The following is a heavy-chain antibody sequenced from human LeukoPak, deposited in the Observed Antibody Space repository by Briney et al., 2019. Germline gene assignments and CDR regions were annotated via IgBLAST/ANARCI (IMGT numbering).Heavy chain of an antibody. CDR1: GFTFSSYS. D-gene: IGHD3-16*02. V-gene: IGHV3-30*02. Sequence: GGSLRLSCAASGFTFSSYSMNWVRQAPGKGLEWVAFIRYDGSNKYYADSVKGRFTISRDNSKNTLYLQMNSLRAEDTAVYYCAKDLRIMITFGGVIGHDYWGQGTLVTVSS. J-gene: IGHJ4*02. CDR3: AKDLRIMITFGGVIGHDY. CDR2: IRYDGSNK.